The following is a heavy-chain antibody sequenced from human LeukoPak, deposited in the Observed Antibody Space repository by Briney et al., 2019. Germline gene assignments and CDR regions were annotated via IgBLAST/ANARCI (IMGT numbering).Heavy chain of an antibody. V-gene: IGHV4-59*01. CDR2: IHYSGST. CDR3: ARDKVVGTGDAFDI. J-gene: IGHJ3*02. CDR1: GGSITSYY. D-gene: IGHD6-19*01. Sequence: SETLSLTCSVSGGSITSYYWSWIRQSPGKGLEWIGYIHYSGSTNYNPSLKSRVTISGDTSKNQFSLKLSSVTAADTAVYYCARDKVVGTGDAFDIWAKGQWSPSLQ.